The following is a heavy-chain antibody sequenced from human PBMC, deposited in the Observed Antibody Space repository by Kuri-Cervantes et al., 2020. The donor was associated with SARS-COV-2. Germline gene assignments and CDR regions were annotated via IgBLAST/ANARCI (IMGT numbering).Heavy chain of an antibody. CDR1: GFTYSSYA. CDR2: ISGSGDST. CDR3: APSTGDNGY. D-gene: IGHD7-27*01. J-gene: IGHJ4*02. V-gene: IGHV3-23*01. Sequence: EYLKIPCAGSGFTYSSYALSWVRQAPGKGLEWVSAISGSGDSTYYAHSVERRFTIYRDNSKYTLYLQMNSLRAEDTAVYYCAPSTGDNGYWGQGTLVTVSS.